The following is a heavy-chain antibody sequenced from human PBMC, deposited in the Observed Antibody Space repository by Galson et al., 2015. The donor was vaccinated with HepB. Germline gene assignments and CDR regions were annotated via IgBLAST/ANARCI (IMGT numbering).Heavy chain of an antibody. CDR3: ATDPVYYDSSGYYHNLDY. Sequence: SVQDSCKVSGYTLTELSMHWVRQAPGKGLEWMGGFDPEDGETIYAQKFQGRVTMTEDTSTDTAYMELSSLRSEDTAVYYCATDPVYYDSSGYYHNLDYWGQGTLVTVSS. V-gene: IGHV1-24*01. D-gene: IGHD3-22*01. CDR1: GYTLTELS. J-gene: IGHJ4*02. CDR2: FDPEDGET.